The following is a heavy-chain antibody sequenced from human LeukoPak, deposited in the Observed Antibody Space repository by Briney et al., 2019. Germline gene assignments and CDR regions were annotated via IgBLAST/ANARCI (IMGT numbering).Heavy chain of an antibody. CDR3: ARRGPSGYRYMDV. CDR2: ISYDGSNK. J-gene: IGHJ6*03. V-gene: IGHV3-30*03. CDR1: GFTFSSYG. D-gene: IGHD5-18*01. Sequence: GRSLRLSCAASGFTFSSYGMHWVRQAPGKGLEWVAVISYDGSNKYYADSVKGRFTISRDNSKNTLYLQMNSLRAEDTAVYYCARRGPSGYRYMDVWGKGTTVTVSS.